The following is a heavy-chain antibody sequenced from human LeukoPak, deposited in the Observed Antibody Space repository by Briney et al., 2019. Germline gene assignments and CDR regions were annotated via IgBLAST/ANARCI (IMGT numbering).Heavy chain of an antibody. D-gene: IGHD3-22*01. CDR3: ARPRRTYYYDSDAFDI. CDR1: GYTFTSYD. CDR2: MNPNSGNT. J-gene: IGHJ3*02. V-gene: IGHV1-8*01. Sequence: ASVKVSXKASGYTFTSYDINWVRQATGQGLEWIGWMNPNSGNTGYAQKFQGRVTMTRNTSISTAYMELSSLRSEDTAVYYCARPRRTYYYDSDAFDIWGQGTMVTVSS.